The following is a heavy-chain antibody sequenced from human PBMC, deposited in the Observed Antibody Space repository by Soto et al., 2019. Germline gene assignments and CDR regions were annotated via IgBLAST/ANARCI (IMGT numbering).Heavy chain of an antibody. CDR2: IYYSGST. V-gene: IGHV4-31*03. J-gene: IGHJ4*02. Sequence: QVQLQESGPGLVKPSQTLTLTCTVSGGSISSGGYYWSWIRQHPGKGLEWIGYIYYSGSTYYNPSLKSRVTISVDTSKNQFSLKLSSVTAADTAVYYCARGVTMVRGVIHTPYFDYWGQGTLVTVSS. D-gene: IGHD3-10*01. CDR3: ARGVTMVRGVIHTPYFDY. CDR1: GGSISSGGYY.